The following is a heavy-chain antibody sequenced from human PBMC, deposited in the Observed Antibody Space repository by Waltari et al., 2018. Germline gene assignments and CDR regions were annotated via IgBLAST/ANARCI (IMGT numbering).Heavy chain of an antibody. Sequence: QVQLQESGPGLVKPSETLSLTCTVSGYSISSGYYWGWIRQPPGKGLEWIGSIYHSGSTYYNPSLKSRVTISVDTSKNQFSLKLSSVTAADTAVYYCARDRRGCSSTSCYTGWFDPWGQGTLVTVSS. D-gene: IGHD2-2*01. CDR2: IYHSGST. V-gene: IGHV4-38-2*02. CDR3: ARDRRGCSSTSCYTGWFDP. CDR1: GYSISSGYY. J-gene: IGHJ5*02.